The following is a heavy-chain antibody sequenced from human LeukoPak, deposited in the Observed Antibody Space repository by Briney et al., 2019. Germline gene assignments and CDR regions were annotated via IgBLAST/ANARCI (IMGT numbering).Heavy chain of an antibody. J-gene: IGHJ4*02. Sequence: SETLSLTCTVSGGSISSYYWSWIRQPPGKGLEWIGYIYYSGSTNYNPSLESRVTISVDTSKNQFSLKLSSVTAADTAVYYCARSLWSPYYFDYWGQGTLVTVSS. D-gene: IGHD3-10*01. CDR2: IYYSGST. CDR1: GGSISSYY. V-gene: IGHV4-59*12. CDR3: ARSLWSPYYFDY.